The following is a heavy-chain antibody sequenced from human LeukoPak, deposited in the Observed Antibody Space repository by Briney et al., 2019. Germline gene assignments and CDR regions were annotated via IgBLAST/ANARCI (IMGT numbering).Heavy chain of an antibody. V-gene: IGHV4-39*01. Sequence: PSETLSLTCTVSGGSISSSNYYWGWIRQPPGKGLEWIGSINYSGSTYYDPSLKSRVTISVDTSKNRFSLKLSSVTAADTAVYYCARPLGYSSSYLGYWGQGTLVTVSS. CDR1: GGSISSSNYY. CDR2: INYSGST. J-gene: IGHJ4*02. D-gene: IGHD6-6*01. CDR3: ARPLGYSSSYLGY.